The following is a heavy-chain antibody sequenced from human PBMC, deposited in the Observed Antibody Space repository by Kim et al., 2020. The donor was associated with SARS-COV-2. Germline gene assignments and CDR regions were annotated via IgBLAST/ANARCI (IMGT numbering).Heavy chain of an antibody. D-gene: IGHD6-13*01. J-gene: IGHJ4*02. CDR3: ARIWYSSKGEFDY. Sequence: YSPSFQGHVTISADKSISTAYLQWSSLKASDTAMYYCARIWYSSKGEFDYWGQGTLVTVSS. V-gene: IGHV5-10-1*01.